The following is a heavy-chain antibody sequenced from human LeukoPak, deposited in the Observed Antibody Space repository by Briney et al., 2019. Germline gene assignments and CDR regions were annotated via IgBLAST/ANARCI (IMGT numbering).Heavy chain of an antibody. V-gene: IGHV3-23*01. Sequence: GGSLRLSCAASGFTFSSYAMSWVRQAPGKGLEWVSSISGSGDKTNYADSVKGRFTISRDNAKDTLYLQVNSLRAEDTAVYYCAITVDCRATTDCYSYFHHWGQGTLVTVSS. CDR2: ISGSGDKT. CDR3: AITVDCRATTDCYSYFHH. J-gene: IGHJ1*01. D-gene: IGHD2-21*02. CDR1: GFTFSSYA.